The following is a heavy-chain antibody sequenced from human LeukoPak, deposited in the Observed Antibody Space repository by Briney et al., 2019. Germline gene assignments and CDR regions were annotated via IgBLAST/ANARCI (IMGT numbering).Heavy chain of an antibody. CDR3: ARVHNTVH. V-gene: IGHV3-11*04. Sequence: PGGSLTLSCAASGFSLSDYYVNWLRQVPGKGLEWDSYIKSGSTIIFYADSVKGRFSVSRDNANNSVHLQMTNLRDDDTAVYYCARVHNTVHWGQGVQVTVSS. J-gene: IGHJ4*02. D-gene: IGHD4-11*01. CDR2: IKSGSTII. CDR1: GFSLSDYY.